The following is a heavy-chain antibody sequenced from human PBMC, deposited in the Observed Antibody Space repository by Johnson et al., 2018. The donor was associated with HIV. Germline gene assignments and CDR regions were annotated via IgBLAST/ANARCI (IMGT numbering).Heavy chain of an antibody. Sequence: VQLVESGGGVVQPGGSLRLSCAASGFTFNTYGMHWVRQAPGKGLEWVAFIRYDGSNKYYVDSVKGRFTISRDNSKNTLSLQMNSLRDEDTAVYYCTKMGALGAFDIWGQGTMVTVSS. CDR2: IRYDGSNK. V-gene: IGHV3-30*02. J-gene: IGHJ3*02. D-gene: IGHD3-16*01. CDR3: TKMGALGAFDI. CDR1: GFTFNTYG.